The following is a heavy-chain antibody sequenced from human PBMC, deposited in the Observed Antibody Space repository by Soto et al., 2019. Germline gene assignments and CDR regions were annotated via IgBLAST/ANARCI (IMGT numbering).Heavy chain of an antibody. CDR3: AKFSYQLLWYYGMDV. D-gene: IGHD2-2*01. J-gene: IGHJ6*02. CDR2: ISGSGGST. Sequence: GGSLRLSCAASGFTFSSYAMSWVRQAPGKGLEWVSAISGSGGSTYYADSVKGRFTISRDNSKNTLYLQMNSLRAEDTAVYYCAKFSYQLLWYYGMDVWGQGTTVTVSS. CDR1: GFTFSSYA. V-gene: IGHV3-23*01.